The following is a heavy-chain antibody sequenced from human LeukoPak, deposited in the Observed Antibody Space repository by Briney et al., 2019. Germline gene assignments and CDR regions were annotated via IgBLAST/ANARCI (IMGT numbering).Heavy chain of an antibody. CDR2: INPNSGGT. D-gene: IGHD2-2*01. CDR1: GYTFTGYY. V-gene: IGHV1-2*02. J-gene: IGHJ4*02. Sequence: ASVTVSCKASGYTFTGYYMHWVRQAPGQGLEWMGWINPNSGGTNYAQTFQGRVTITKDTSISTAYMELSRLRSDDPAVYYCASDTKSRKAPKYYSDYWGQGTLVTVSS. CDR3: ASDTKSRKAPKYYSDY.